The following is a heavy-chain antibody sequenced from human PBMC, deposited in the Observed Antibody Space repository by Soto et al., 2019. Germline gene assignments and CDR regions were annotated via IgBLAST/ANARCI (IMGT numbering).Heavy chain of an antibody. CDR3: ARTGGGMAARPLEY. CDR1: GYMFTTYG. Sequence: QVQLMQSGGEVKMPGASVEVSCKTSGYMFTTYGMSWVRQAPGQGLEWMAWISAYNGNKKYAQKFEGRVTMTTETSTSTVSMELRDLTSDDTAIYYCARTGGGMAARPLEYWGQGTLVIVSS. J-gene: IGHJ4*02. CDR2: ISAYNGNK. V-gene: IGHV1-18*01. D-gene: IGHD6-6*01.